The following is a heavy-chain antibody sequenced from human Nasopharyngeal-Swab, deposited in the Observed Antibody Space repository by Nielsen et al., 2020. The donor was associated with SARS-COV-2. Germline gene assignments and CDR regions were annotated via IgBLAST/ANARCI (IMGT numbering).Heavy chain of an antibody. CDR3: ARKRRGYYYYGMDV. D-gene: IGHD3-10*01. V-gene: IGHV1-69*13. J-gene: IGHJ6*02. CDR1: GGTFSSYA. Sequence: SVKVSCKASGGTFSSYAISWVRQAPGQGLEWMGGIIPIFGTANYAQKFQGRVTVTADGSTSTAYMELSSLRSEDTAVYYCARKRRGYYYYGMDVWGQGTTVTVS. CDR2: IIPIFGTA.